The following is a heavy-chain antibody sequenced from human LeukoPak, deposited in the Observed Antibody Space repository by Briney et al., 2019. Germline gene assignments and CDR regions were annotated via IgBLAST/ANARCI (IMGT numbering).Heavy chain of an antibody. CDR3: AREQQLKVLFDP. J-gene: IGHJ5*02. V-gene: IGHV4-38-2*02. CDR2: IYHSGST. Sequence: PSETLSLTCTVSGNSISSGYYWGWIRQPPGKGLEWIGSIYHSGSTYYNPSLKSRVTISVDTSKNQFSLKLSSVTAADTAVYYCAREQQLKVLFDPWGQGTLVTVSS. CDR1: GNSISSGYY. D-gene: IGHD6-13*01.